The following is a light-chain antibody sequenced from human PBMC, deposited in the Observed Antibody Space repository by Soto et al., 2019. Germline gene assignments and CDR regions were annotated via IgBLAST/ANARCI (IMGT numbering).Light chain of an antibody. CDR3: SSYTSSSTWV. CDR1: SSDVGAYNY. Sequence: QSALTQPASVSGSPGQSITISCTGTSSDVGAYNYVSWYQQHPGKAPKLMIYEVSNRPSGVSDRFSGSRSGNTASLTISGLQDEDESDYYCSSYTSSSTWVLGGGTKLTVL. J-gene: IGLJ3*02. V-gene: IGLV2-14*01. CDR2: EVS.